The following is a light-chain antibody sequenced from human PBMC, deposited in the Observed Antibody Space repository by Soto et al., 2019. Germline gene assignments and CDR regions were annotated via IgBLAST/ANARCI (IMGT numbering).Light chain of an antibody. CDR2: KAS. V-gene: IGKV1-5*03. Sequence: DIQMTQSPSTLSASVGDRVTITCRASQNISNSLAWYQQKPGKAPNLLIYKASSLESGVPSRFSGSGSGTEFTLTISSLEPDDFATYYCRQYVSYPVTFGGGTKVEMK. J-gene: IGKJ4*01. CDR3: RQYVSYPVT. CDR1: QNISNS.